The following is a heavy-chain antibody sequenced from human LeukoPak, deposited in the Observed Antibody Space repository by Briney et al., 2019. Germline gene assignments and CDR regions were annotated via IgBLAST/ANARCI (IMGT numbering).Heavy chain of an antibody. D-gene: IGHD2-21*02. CDR3: VARSYCGGDCYSES. Sequence: SETLSLTCTVSGGSISSSGHYWGWIRQPPGSGLEWIGSIYYIGSTNYNPSLKSRVTISVDTSKNQFSLKLSSVTAADTAVYYCVARSYCGGDCYSESWGQGTMVTVSS. J-gene: IGHJ3*01. V-gene: IGHV4-39*07. CDR2: IYYIGST. CDR1: GGSISSSGHY.